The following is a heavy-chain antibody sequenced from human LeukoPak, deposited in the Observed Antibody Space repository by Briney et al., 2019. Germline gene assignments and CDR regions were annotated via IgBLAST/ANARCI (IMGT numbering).Heavy chain of an antibody. Sequence: PSETLSLTCTVSGGSISSSSYYWGWIRQPPGKGLEWIGYIYYSGSTNYNPSLKSRVTISVDTSKNQFSLKLSSVTAADTAVYYCARADGYSSSWYYFDYWGQGTLVTVSS. CDR1: GGSISSSSYY. D-gene: IGHD6-13*01. V-gene: IGHV4-61*05. CDR3: ARADGYSSSWYYFDY. J-gene: IGHJ4*02. CDR2: IYYSGST.